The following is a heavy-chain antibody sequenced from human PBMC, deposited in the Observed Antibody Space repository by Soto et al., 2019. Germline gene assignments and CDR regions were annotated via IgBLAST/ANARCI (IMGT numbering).Heavy chain of an antibody. D-gene: IGHD3-10*01. J-gene: IGHJ6*02. CDR1: GVTASNYW. CDR3: ARSVRSGSFPYYYYAMDV. V-gene: IGHV3-74*01. CDR2: IKSDGSST. Sequence: PGGSLRLSCAASGVTASNYWMHWVRQAPGKGLVWVSRIKSDGSSTSYAVSVKGRFTISRDNAKNTLDLQMHGLRAEDMAVYYCARSVRSGSFPYYYYAMDVWGQGTTVTVSS.